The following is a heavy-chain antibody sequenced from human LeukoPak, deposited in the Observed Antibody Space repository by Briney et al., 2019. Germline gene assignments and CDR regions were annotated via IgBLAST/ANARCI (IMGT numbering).Heavy chain of an antibody. CDR3: ARARMVRGVLTGAIDI. CDR1: GFTFSSYW. J-gene: IGHJ3*02. D-gene: IGHD3-10*01. Sequence: GGSLRLSCAASGFTFSSYWMHWVRQAPGKGLVWVSRINSDGSDTTYADSVKGRFTISRDNAKNTLYLEMNSLRVEDTAVYYCARARMVRGVLTGAIDIWGQGTMVTVSS. V-gene: IGHV3-74*01. CDR2: INSDGSDT.